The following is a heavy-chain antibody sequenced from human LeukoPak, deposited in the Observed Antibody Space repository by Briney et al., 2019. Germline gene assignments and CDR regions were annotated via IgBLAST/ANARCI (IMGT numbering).Heavy chain of an antibody. CDR3: AKRAYSVRGTTHFDY. CDR1: GFTFTSYA. J-gene: IGHJ4*02. CDR2: VSGSGGST. D-gene: IGHD2-15*01. Sequence: PGGSLRLSCAASGFTFTSYAMSWVRQAPGKGLERVSAVSGSGGSTFYADSVKGRFTISRVNSKNTLYLQMNSLRAEDTAVYYCAKRAYSVRGTTHFDYWGQGTLVTVSS. V-gene: IGHV3-23*01.